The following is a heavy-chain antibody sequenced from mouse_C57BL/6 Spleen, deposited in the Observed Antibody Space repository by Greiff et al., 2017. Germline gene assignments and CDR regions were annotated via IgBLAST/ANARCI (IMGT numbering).Heavy chain of an antibody. CDR3: TRGWLLLWYFDV. J-gene: IGHJ1*03. CDR1: GFTFSSYA. CDR2: ISSGGGYI. V-gene: IGHV5-9-1*02. Sequence: EVKLVESGEGLVKPGGSLKLSCAASGFTFSSYAMSWVRQTPEQRLEWIAYISSGGGYIYYAVTVKGRFTISSDNARNTLYLQMSSLKSEDTAMYYCTRGWLLLWYFDVWGTGTTVTVSS. D-gene: IGHD2-3*01.